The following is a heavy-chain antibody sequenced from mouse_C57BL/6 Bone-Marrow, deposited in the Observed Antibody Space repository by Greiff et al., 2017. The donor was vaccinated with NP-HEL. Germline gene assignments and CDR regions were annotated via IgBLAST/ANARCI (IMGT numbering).Heavy chain of an antibody. V-gene: IGHV5-6*01. D-gene: IGHD1-1*02. CDR1: GFTFSSYG. Sequence: EVKLMESGGDLVKPGGSLKLSCAASGFTFSSYGMSWVRQTPDKRLEWVATISSGGSYTYYPDSVKGRFTISRDNAKNTRYLQMSSLKSEDTAMYYCARHGNWYFDVWGTGTTVTVSS. CDR3: ARHGNWYFDV. J-gene: IGHJ1*03. CDR2: ISSGGSYT.